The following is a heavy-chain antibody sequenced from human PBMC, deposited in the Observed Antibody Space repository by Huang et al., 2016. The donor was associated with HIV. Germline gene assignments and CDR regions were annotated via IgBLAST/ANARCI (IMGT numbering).Heavy chain of an antibody. D-gene: IGHD3-10*01. CDR2: IYYKVST. Sequence: QLLLQESGPGLVKPSEALALTCAVSGGSIRSSDYHWGWIRQPPGKGLEGIGSIYYKVSTHDSPSLKSRVTIAVDTSKNLFFLNLTSMTAADTAVYYCARHREGPVAYYSGWGSHLNYMDVWGRGRTVVVSS. V-gene: IGHV4-39*01. J-gene: IGHJ6*03. CDR3: ARHREGPVAYYSGWGSHLNYMDV. CDR1: GGSIRSSDYH.